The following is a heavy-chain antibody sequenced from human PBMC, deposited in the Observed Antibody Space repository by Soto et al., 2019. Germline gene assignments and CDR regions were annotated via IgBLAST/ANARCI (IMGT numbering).Heavy chain of an antibody. CDR1: GYTFTGYY. CDR3: AIYPASSIATNWFDP. V-gene: IGHV1-2*02. CDR2: INPNSGGT. Sequence: ASVKISCKASGYTFTGYYMHWVRQAPGQGLEWMGWINPNSGGTNYAQKFQGRVTMTRDTSISTAYMELSRLRSDDTAVYYCAIYPASSIATNWFDPWGEGTLVTVSS. J-gene: IGHJ5*02. D-gene: IGHD6-6*01.